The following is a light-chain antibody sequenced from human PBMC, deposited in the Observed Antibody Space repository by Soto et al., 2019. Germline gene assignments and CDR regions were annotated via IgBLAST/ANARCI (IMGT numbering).Light chain of an antibody. CDR2: ASS. J-gene: IGKJ1*01. CDR1: QGISSD. CDR3: QQYYSYPRT. V-gene: IGKV1-8*01. Sequence: AIRMTQSPSSLSSSTGDRGTITCRSLQGISSDFACYQQKPGTAPKRLIYASSTLQGGVPSRLSGSGSGTEFTLTISCLQSEDFATYYGQQYYSYPRTFGQGTKVEIK.